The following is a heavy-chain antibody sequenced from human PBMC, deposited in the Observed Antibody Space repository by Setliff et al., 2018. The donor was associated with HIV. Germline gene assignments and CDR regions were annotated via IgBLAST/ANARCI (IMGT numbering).Heavy chain of an antibody. CDR2: ISSSSSYI. D-gene: IGHD3-3*01. V-gene: IGHV3-21*01. Sequence: GGSLRLSCAASVFENNFRKFEMNWVRQAPGKGLEWVSSISSSSSYIYYADSVKGRFTISRDNAKNSLYLQMNSLRAEDTAVYYCASYYDFWSGYSAVYFDSWGQGTLVTAPQ. CDR1: VFENNFRKFE. J-gene: IGHJ4*02. CDR3: ASYYDFWSGYSAVYFDS.